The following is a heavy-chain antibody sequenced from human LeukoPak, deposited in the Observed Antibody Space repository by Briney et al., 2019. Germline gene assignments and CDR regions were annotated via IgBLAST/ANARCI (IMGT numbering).Heavy chain of an antibody. CDR1: GFTFGSHA. CDR2: IFGSGGSP. D-gene: IGHD6-19*01. J-gene: IGHJ4*02. Sequence: GGSLRLACEASGFTFGSHAVCWVRQAPGKGLEWVAGIFGSGGSPHYADSVKGRFTISRDNPRNTVYLQINSLRDDDTAVYYCGKTTVGYSSGQKPAWPVDFWGQGTLVTVSS. CDR3: GKTTVGYSSGQKPAWPVDF. V-gene: IGHV3-23*01.